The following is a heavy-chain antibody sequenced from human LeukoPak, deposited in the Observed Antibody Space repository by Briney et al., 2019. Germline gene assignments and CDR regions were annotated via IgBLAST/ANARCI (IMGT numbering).Heavy chain of an antibody. CDR1: GFTFSSYA. Sequence: SGGSLRLSCAASGFTFSSYAMHWVRQAPSKGLEWVAVISYDGSNKYYADSVKGRFTISRDNSKNTLYLQMNSLRAEDTAVYYCARTPRVYAIDYYYYYGMDVWGQGTTVTVSS. D-gene: IGHD2-8*01. V-gene: IGHV3-30-3*01. CDR3: ARTPRVYAIDYYYYYGMDV. J-gene: IGHJ6*02. CDR2: ISYDGSNK.